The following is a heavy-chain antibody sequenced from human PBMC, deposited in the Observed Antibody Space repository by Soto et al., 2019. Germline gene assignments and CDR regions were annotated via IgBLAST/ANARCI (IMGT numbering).Heavy chain of an antibody. J-gene: IGHJ3*02. CDR2: ISYDGSNK. CDR1: GFTFSNYG. Sequence: QVQLVESGGGVVQPGRSLRLSCAASGFTFSNYGMHWVRQAPGKGLEWVAVISYDGSNKYYADSVKGRFTISRDNSKNTLYLQMNSLRAEDTAVYYCAARGLGSDAFDIWGQGTMVTVSS. V-gene: IGHV3-30*03. D-gene: IGHD1-26*01. CDR3: AARGLGSDAFDI.